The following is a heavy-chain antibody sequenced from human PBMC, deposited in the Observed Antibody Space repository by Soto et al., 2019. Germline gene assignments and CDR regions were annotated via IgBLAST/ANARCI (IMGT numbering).Heavy chain of an antibody. D-gene: IGHD6-19*01. V-gene: IGHV2-5*02. CDR1: GFSLNTNAVG. CDR3: AHGSGWLFDF. J-gene: IGHJ4*02. Sequence: QITLKESGPTLVTPTQTLTLTCTFSGFSLNTNAVGVGWFRQPPGKALEWLTLIYWDDDNHYSPSLQSRLSITKETSKNQVVLTMTHMDPVDKATYYCAHGSGWLFDFWGQGALVTVSS. CDR2: IYWDDDN.